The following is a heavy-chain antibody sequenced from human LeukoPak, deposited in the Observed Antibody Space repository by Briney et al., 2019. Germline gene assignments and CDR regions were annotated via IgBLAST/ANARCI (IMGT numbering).Heavy chain of an antibody. V-gene: IGHV3-43D*04. CDR1: GFTFDDYA. CDR2: ISWDGGST. D-gene: IGHD2-21*02. J-gene: IGHJ4*02. Sequence: PGGSLRLSCAASGFTFDDYAMHWVRQAPGKGLEWVSLISWDGGSTYYADSVKGRFTISRDNSKNTLYLQMNSLRAEDTAVYYCAKLNRGYCGGDCWDFDYWGQGTLVTVSS. CDR3: AKLNRGYCGGDCWDFDY.